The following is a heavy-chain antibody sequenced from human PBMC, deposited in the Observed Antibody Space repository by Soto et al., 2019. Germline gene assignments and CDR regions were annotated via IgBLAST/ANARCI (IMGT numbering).Heavy chain of an antibody. D-gene: IGHD7-27*01. CDR1: GYIFSAYY. CDR3: ARGETGVDDALEI. CDR2: INPDSGGT. Sequence: QVQLAQSGAEVKKPGASVKVSCKASGYIFSAYYLYWVRQAPGRGLEWVGWINPDSGGTNYAQKFLGWVTMTRDTSIRTAYLELTSLRSDDTAVYYWARGETGVDDALEIWGQGTMVTVSS. J-gene: IGHJ3*02. V-gene: IGHV1-2*04.